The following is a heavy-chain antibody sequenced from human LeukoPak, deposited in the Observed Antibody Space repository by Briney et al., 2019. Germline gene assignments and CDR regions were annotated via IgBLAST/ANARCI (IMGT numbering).Heavy chain of an antibody. J-gene: IGHJ4*02. D-gene: IGHD3-3*01. CDR2: ISGDGSST. CDR3: ARGSTIFGVVIVDY. V-gene: IGHV3-74*01. Sequence: PGGSLRLSCAASGFTFSNFWMHWVRHAPGKGLVWVSRISGDGSSTSYADSVKGRFTISRDNAKNTLYLQMNSLRAEDTAVYYCARGSTIFGVVIVDYWGQGTLVTVSS. CDR1: GFTFSNFW.